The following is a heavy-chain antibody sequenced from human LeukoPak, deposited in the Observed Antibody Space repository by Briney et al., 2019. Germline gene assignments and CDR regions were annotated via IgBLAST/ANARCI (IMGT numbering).Heavy chain of an antibody. CDR1: GGTFSSYA. CDR2: IIPILGIA. Sequence: ASAKVSCKASGGTFSSYAISWVRQAPGQGLEWMGRIIPILGIANYAQKFQGRVTITADKSTSTAYMELSRLRSEDTAVYYCARDRSTSAYYYYGMDVWGQGTTVTVSS. V-gene: IGHV1-69*04. J-gene: IGHJ6*02. D-gene: IGHD2-2*01. CDR3: ARDRSTSAYYYYGMDV.